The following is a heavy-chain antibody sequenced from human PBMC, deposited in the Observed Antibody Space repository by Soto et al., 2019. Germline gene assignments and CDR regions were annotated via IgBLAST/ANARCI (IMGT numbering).Heavy chain of an antibody. CDR1: GFSLSTSGVG. CDR3: AHRRGGYNWNDGDFDY. J-gene: IGHJ4*02. Sequence: QITLKESGPTLLNPTQTLTLTCTFSGFSLSTSGVGVGWIRQPPGKALESLALIYWDDDRRYNPSLKSRLAITKDTSKNQVVLTMTNVDPMDTATYYWAHRRGGYNWNDGDFDYWGQGTLVTVSS. V-gene: IGHV2-5*02. CDR2: IYWDDDR. D-gene: IGHD1-20*01.